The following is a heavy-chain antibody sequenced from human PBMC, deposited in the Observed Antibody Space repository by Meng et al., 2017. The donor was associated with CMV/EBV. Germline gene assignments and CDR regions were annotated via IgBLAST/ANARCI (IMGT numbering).Heavy chain of an antibody. CDR2: ISSSGSTI. CDR1: GFTFSDYY. Sequence: GESLKISCAASGFTFSDYYMSWIRQAPGKGLEWVSYISSSGSTIYYADSVKGRFTISRDNAKNSLYLQMNSLRAEDTALYYCAKVGRDCSSSSCYTGYYGMDVWGQGTTVTVSS. V-gene: IGHV3-11*01. J-gene: IGHJ6*02. CDR3: AKVGRDCSSSSCYTGYYGMDV. D-gene: IGHD2-2*02.